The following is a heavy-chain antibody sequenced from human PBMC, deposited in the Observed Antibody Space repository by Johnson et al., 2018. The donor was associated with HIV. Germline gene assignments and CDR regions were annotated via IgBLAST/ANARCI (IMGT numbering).Heavy chain of an antibody. CDR3: ARGRRPWELHGFNAFDT. CDR2: IWYDGSNK. V-gene: IGHV3-33*01. Sequence: QVQLVESGGGVVQPGRSLRLSCAASGFTFSTYGMHWVRQAPGKGLEWVAVIWYDGSNKYYADSVKGRFTLSRDNSKNTRFLQMNSLRAEDTAVYHCARGRRPWELHGFNAFDTWGQGTMVIVSS. CDR1: GFTFSTYG. D-gene: IGHD1-26*01. J-gene: IGHJ3*02.